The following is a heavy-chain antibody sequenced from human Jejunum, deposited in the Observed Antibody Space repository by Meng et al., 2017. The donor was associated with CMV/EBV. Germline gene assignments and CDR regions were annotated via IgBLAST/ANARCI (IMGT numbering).Heavy chain of an antibody. CDR3: AGESGLPNGMDV. CDR1: GFTVSENY. CDR2: IYGGGIT. V-gene: IGHV3-53*01. D-gene: IGHD4-11*01. J-gene: IGHJ6*02. Sequence: AASGFTVSENYMNWVRQAPGKGLEWVSVIYGGGITYYADSVKGRFTISRDNSKNTVLLQMNSLRAEDTAVYYCAGESGLPNGMDVWGRGTTVTVSS.